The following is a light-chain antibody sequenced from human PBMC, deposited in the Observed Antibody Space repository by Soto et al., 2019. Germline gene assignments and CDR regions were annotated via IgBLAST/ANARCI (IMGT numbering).Light chain of an antibody. J-gene: IGKJ1*01. CDR2: GAS. CDR3: HSYNSIPRT. CDR1: QGISEY. V-gene: IGKV1-27*01. Sequence: DIPMAQSPSSLSASIGDRVTITCRASQGISEYLVWYQQRPGNAPNLLIYGASILQSGVPSRFSGSGSGTHFTLTISSLQPEDVATYYCHSYNSIPRTFGQGTTVEIK.